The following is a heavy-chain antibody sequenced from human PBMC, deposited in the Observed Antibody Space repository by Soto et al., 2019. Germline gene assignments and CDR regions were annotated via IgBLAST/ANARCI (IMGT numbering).Heavy chain of an antibody. Sequence: GASVKVSCKASGGTFSSYTISWVRQAPGQGLEWMGRIIPILGIANYAQKFQGRVTITADKSTSTAYMELNSLRAEDTAVYYCARDPRDVYCSSTSCYRMEFDYWGQGTLVTVSS. CDR1: GGTFSSYT. V-gene: IGHV1-69*04. D-gene: IGHD2-2*01. J-gene: IGHJ4*02. CDR3: ARDPRDVYCSSTSCYRMEFDY. CDR2: IIPILGIA.